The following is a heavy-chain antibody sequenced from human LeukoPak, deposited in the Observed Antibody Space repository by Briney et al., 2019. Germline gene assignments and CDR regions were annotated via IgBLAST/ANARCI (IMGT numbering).Heavy chain of an antibody. V-gene: IGHV1-69*13. Sequence: APVKVSCKASGGTFSSYAISWVRQAPGQGLEWMGGIIPIFGTANYAQKFQGRVTITADESTSTAYMELSSLRSEDTAVYYCAREDEYCSSTSCYGYWGQGTLVTVSS. J-gene: IGHJ4*02. CDR2: IIPIFGTA. D-gene: IGHD2-2*01. CDR1: GGTFSSYA. CDR3: AREDEYCSSTSCYGY.